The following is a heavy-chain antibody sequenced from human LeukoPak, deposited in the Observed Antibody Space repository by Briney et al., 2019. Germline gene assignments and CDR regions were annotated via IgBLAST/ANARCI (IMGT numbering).Heavy chain of an antibody. J-gene: IGHJ4*02. CDR3: ARVWLNPSWYYYGSGSGPRGQFDY. D-gene: IGHD3-10*01. Sequence: GGSLRLSCAASGFTFSSYTMHWVRQAPGKGLEWVAVIFYDAINKYYADSVKGRFTISRDNSKNTLYLQMNSLRTEDTAVYYCARVWLNPSWYYYGSGSGPRGQFDYWGQGTLVTVSS. CDR2: IFYDAINK. V-gene: IGHV3-30-3*01. CDR1: GFTFSSYT.